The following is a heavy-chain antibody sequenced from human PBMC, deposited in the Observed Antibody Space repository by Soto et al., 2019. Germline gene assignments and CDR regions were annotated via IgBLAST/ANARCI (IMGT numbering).Heavy chain of an antibody. CDR2: IYYSGTT. CDR1: GDSISSGGYY. V-gene: IGHV4-31*03. J-gene: IGHJ4*02. CDR3: ASTYYNGSSGPFDY. Sequence: PSETLSLTCTVSGDSISSGGYYWSWIRQHPGKGLEWIGYIYYSGTTYYNPSLESRVTISADTSENQFSLKLNSVTAADTAVYYCASTYYNGSSGPFDYWGQGTLVT. D-gene: IGHD3-22*01.